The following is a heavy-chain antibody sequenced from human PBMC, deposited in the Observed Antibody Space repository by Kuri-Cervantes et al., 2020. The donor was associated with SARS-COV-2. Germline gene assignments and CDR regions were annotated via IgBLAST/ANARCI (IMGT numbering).Heavy chain of an antibody. V-gene: IGHV4-59*12. CDR1: GGSISSYY. CDR2: IYYSGGT. Sequence: SETLSLTCTVSGGSISSYYWSWIRQPPGKGLEWIGYIYYSGGTNYNPSLKSRVTISVDTSKDQFSLKLSSVTAADTAVYYCARAGEWFDYWGQGTLVTVSS. D-gene: IGHD3-10*01. J-gene: IGHJ4*02. CDR3: ARAGEWFDY.